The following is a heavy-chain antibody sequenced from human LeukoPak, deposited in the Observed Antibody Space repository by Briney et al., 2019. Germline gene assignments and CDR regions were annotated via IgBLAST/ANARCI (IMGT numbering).Heavy chain of an antibody. CDR3: ARGRTHNWFDP. CDR2: VSHSGST. V-gene: IGHV4-34*01. D-gene: IGHD3/OR15-3a*01. Sequence: SETLSLTCAINGESFSGFFCTWIRQSPGKGLEWIGEVSHSGSTLYNQSLKSRVTLSVDTFKNHFSLNLSSVTAADTAVYYCARGRTHNWFDPWGQGTLVTVSS. CDR1: GESFSGFF. J-gene: IGHJ5*02.